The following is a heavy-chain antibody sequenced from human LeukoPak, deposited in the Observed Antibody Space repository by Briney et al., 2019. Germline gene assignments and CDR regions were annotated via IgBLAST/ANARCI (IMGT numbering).Heavy chain of an antibody. CDR1: GGTFSSYA. J-gene: IGHJ6*02. CDR3: ARGLWFGELLSSDYYYGMDV. D-gene: IGHD3-10*01. V-gene: IGHV1-69*04. CDR2: IISILGIA. Sequence: SVKVSCKASGGTFSSYAISWVRQAPGQGLEWMGRIISILGIANYAQKFQGRVTITADKSTSTAYMELSSLRSEDTAVYYCARGLWFGELLSSDYYYGMDVWGQGTTVTVSS.